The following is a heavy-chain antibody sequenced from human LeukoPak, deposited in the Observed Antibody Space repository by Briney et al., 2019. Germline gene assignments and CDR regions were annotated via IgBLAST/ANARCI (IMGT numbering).Heavy chain of an antibody. CDR1: GYTFIRYG. Sequence: GASVKVSCKASGYTFIRYGITWVRQAPGQGLEWMGWISAYNGNTRYAQKFQGRVTMTTDTSTSTAYMELRSLRSDDTAVYYCARDNSAVSDCSSTSCFHFGYWGQGALITVSS. D-gene: IGHD2-2*01. CDR3: ARDNSAVSDCSSTSCFHFGY. CDR2: ISAYNGNT. J-gene: IGHJ4*02. V-gene: IGHV1-18*01.